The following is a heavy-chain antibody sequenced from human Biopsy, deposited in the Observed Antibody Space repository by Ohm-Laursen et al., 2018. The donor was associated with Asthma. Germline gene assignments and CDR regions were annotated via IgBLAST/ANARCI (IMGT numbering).Heavy chain of an antibody. V-gene: IGHV4-34*01. CDR1: GGLLRGYV. D-gene: IGHD1-14*01. CDR2: IPEGGST. J-gene: IGHJ6*02. CDR3: AYGPDWNGLEL. Sequence: SDTLSLTCSLNGGLLRGYVWTWIRQPPGKGLEWIGEIPEGGSTTVNPSLKSRVTISVDPSKSQLSLKLRSMSAADTAIYYCAYGPDWNGLELWGQGTTVTVSS.